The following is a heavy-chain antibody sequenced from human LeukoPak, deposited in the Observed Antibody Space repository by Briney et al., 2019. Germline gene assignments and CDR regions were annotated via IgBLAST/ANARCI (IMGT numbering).Heavy chain of an antibody. CDR1: GYTFTSYD. V-gene: IGHV1-18*01. CDR2: ISTYNGNT. Sequence: ASVKVSCKASGYTFTSYDINWVRQATGQGLEWMGWISTYNGNTKYAQKLQGRVTMTTDTSTSTAYMELRSLRSDDTAVYYCARDPHQFSSGWSHFDYWGQGALVTVSS. CDR3: ARDPHQFSSGWSHFDY. D-gene: IGHD6-19*01. J-gene: IGHJ4*02.